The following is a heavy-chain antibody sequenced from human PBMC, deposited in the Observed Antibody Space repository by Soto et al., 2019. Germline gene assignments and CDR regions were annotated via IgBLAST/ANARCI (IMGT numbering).Heavy chain of an antibody. D-gene: IGHD3-10*01. Sequence: ITLKESGPTLVKPTQTLTLTCTFSGFSLNTGGVGVGWVRQPRGKAMEWLALIYWDDDERYRPSLRSRLNITKDTHNNQVVLTMTNTDPEETATYYCVRNWRYYGGDYYYGMDAWGQGTTVTVSS. CDR1: GFSLNTGGVG. CDR3: VRNWRYYGGDYYYGMDA. CDR2: IYWDDDE. V-gene: IGHV2-5*02. J-gene: IGHJ6*02.